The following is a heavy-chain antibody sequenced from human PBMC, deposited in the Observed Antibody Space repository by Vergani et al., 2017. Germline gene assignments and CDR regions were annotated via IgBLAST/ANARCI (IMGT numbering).Heavy chain of an antibody. J-gene: IGHJ4*02. CDR2: IIPIFGTA. D-gene: IGHD3-3*01. CDR3: ASSIRFLDRAGYFDY. V-gene: IGHV1-69*01. Sequence: QVQLVQSGAEVKKPGSSVKVSCKASGGTFSSYAISWVRQAPGQGLEWMGGIIPIFGTANYAQKFQGRVTITADESTSTAYMELSSLRSEDTAVYYRASSIRFLDRAGYFDYWGQGTLVTVSS. CDR1: GGTFSSYA.